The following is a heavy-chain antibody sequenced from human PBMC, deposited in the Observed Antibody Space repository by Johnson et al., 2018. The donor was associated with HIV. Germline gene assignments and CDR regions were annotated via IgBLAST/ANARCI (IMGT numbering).Heavy chain of an antibody. J-gene: IGHJ3*02. CDR3: AKGQSSGYPKDAFDI. CDR1: GFTFSNYG. Sequence: QVQLVESGGGVVQPGGSLRLSCAASGFTFSNYGMHWVRQAPGKGLEWVAFLRYDGDNTYYIDSVKGRFTISRDNSKNTLYLQMNSLRTEDTAMYYCAKGQSSGYPKDAFDIWGRGTIVIVSS. D-gene: IGHD3-22*01. CDR2: LRYDGDNT. V-gene: IGHV3-30*02.